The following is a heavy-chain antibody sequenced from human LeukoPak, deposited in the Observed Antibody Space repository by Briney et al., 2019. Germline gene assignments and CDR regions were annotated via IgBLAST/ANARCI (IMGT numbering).Heavy chain of an antibody. J-gene: IGHJ2*01. CDR1: GFTFSSYA. CDR2: ITGSGTNT. Sequence: GSLRLSCGASGFTFSSYAMSWVRQAPGKGLEWVSAITGSGTNTYYADSEEGRFTISRDNSKNTLCLHINSLRAEDTAVYYCAKGYRYFDLWGRGTLVAVSS. V-gene: IGHV3-23*01. CDR3: AKGYRYFDL.